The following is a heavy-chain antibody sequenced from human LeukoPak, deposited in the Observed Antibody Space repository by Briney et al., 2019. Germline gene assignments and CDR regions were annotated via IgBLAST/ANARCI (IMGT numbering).Heavy chain of an antibody. D-gene: IGHD3-22*01. CDR3: ARAREDYYDSSKVDP. J-gene: IGHJ5*02. CDR2: ISAYNGNT. Sequence: EASVKVSCKASGYTFTSYGISWVRQAPGQGLEWMGWISAYNGNTNYAQKLRGRVTMTTDTSTSTAYMELRSLRSDDTAVYYCARAREDYYDSSKVDPWGQGTLVTVSS. V-gene: IGHV1-18*01. CDR1: GYTFTSYG.